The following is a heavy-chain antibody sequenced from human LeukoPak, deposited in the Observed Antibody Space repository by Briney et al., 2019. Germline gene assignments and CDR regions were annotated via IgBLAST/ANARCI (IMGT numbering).Heavy chain of an antibody. V-gene: IGHV4-4*07. D-gene: IGHD2-2*02. CDR1: GGSISSYY. CDR2: NYTSGST. J-gene: IGHJ5*02. CDR3: ARQGQLLYRWWFDP. Sequence: SETLSLTCTVSGGSISSYYWSWIRQPAGKGLEWIGRNYTSGSTNYNPSLKSRVTMSVDTSKNQFSLKLSSVTAADTAVYYCARQGQLLYRWWFDPWGQGTLVTVSS.